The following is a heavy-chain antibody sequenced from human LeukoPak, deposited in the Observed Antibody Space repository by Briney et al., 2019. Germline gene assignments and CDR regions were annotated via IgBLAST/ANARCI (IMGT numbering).Heavy chain of an antibody. CDR1: GFTFSSYD. CDR2: IRYDGSNK. D-gene: IGHD3-3*01. V-gene: IGHV3-30*02. Sequence: GGSLRLSCAASGFTFSSYDIHWVRQAPGKGLEWVAFIRYDGSNKYYADSVRGRFTISRDNSKNTLYLQMNSLKTEDTAVYYCTRYGEWLPEPTDYWGQGTLVTVSS. J-gene: IGHJ4*02. CDR3: TRYGEWLPEPTDY.